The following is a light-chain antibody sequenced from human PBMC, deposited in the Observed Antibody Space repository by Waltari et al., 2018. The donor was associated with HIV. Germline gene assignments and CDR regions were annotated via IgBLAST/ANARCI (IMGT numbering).Light chain of an antibody. V-gene: IGKV3-15*01. Sequence: DIMMTQSPATLSVSPGERATLSCRASQSISSNVAWYQQRRGQAPRLLIYGASTRASGIPARFSGSGSGPEFSLTIGSLQSEDFAIYYCQQYSNWPRTFGQGTKVEI. CDR3: QQYSNWPRT. CDR1: QSISSN. J-gene: IGKJ1*01. CDR2: GAS.